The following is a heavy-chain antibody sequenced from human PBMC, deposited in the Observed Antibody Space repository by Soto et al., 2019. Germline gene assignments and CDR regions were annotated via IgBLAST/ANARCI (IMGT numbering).Heavy chain of an antibody. Sequence: QVTLKESGPVLVKPTETLTLTCTVSGFSLSNARMGVSWIRQPPGKALEWLAHIFSNDEKSYSTSLKSRLTISKDTSKSQVVLTMTNMDPVDTATYYCARIWSGYYTPRRWLEGHNWFDPWGQGTLVTVSS. CDR2: IFSNDEK. D-gene: IGHD3-3*01. J-gene: IGHJ5*02. CDR1: GFSLSNARMG. CDR3: ARIWSGYYTPRRWLEGHNWFDP. V-gene: IGHV2-26*01.